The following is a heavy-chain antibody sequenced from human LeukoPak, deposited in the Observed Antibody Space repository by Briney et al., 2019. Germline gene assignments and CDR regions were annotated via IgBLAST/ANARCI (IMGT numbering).Heavy chain of an antibody. D-gene: IGHD3-10*01. CDR2: IYTSGST. CDR3: AGRRVWGVEFYS. Sequence: PSETLSLTCTVSGGSISSGSYYWSWIRQPAGKGLEWIGRIYTSGSTNYNPSLKSRVTISVDTSKNQFSLKLTSVTAADTAVYYCAGRRVWGVEFYSWGQGTLVTVSS. CDR1: GGSISSGSYY. J-gene: IGHJ4*02. V-gene: IGHV4-61*02.